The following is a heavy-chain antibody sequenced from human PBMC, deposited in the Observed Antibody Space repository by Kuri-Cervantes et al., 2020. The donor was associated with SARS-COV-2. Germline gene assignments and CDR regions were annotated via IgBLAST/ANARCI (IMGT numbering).Heavy chain of an antibody. CDR1: GGFFRNYN. D-gene: IGHD3-10*01. CDR3: ARARSSIGVVRGAMYYFWHMDV. CDR2: INHSRST. Sequence: QTLSLTCAVYGGFFRNYNWNWIRHSPGKGLEWIAEINHSRSTSYNPSLKSRFTISVDTSKNQFSLKVRSVAAADTAVYYCARARSSIGVVRGAMYYFWHMDVWSKGTTVTVSS. V-gene: IGHV4-34*01. J-gene: IGHJ6*03.